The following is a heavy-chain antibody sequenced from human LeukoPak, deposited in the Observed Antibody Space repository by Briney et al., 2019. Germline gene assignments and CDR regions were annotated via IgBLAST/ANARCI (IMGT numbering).Heavy chain of an antibody. CDR1: GYTFTSYY. CDR2: INPSGGST. J-gene: IGHJ3*02. D-gene: IGHD3-22*01. V-gene: IGHV1-46*01. CDR3: ARSRLLHYYDSSGPGGAFDI. Sequence: ASVKVSCKASGYTFTSYYMHWVRQAPGQGLEWMGIINPSGGSTSYAQKFQGRVTMTRDTSTSTVYMELSSLRSEDTAVYYCARSRLLHYYDSSGPGGAFDIWGQGTMVTVSS.